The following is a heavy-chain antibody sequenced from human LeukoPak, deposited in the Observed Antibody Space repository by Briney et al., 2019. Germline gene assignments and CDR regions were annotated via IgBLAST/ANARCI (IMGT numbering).Heavy chain of an antibody. CDR1: GGSFSGYY. Sequence: SETLSLTCAVYGGSFSGYYWSWIRQPPGKGLEWIGEINHSGSTNYNPSLKSRVTISVDTPKNQFSLKLSSVTAADTAVYYCARGARYCSSTSCYTRPYYFDYWGQGTLVTVSS. D-gene: IGHD2-2*02. CDR2: INHSGST. V-gene: IGHV4-34*01. CDR3: ARGARYCSSTSCYTRPYYFDY. J-gene: IGHJ4*02.